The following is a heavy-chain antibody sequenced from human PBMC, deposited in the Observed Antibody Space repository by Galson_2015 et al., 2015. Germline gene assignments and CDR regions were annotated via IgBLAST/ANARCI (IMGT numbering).Heavy chain of an antibody. J-gene: IGHJ4*02. CDR2: ISSNGGST. V-gene: IGHV3-64D*06. D-gene: IGHD6-19*01. CDR1: GFTFSSYA. Sequence: SLRLSCAASGFTFSSYAMHWVRQAPGKGLEYVSAISSNGGSTYYADSVKGRFTISRDNSKNTLYLQMSSLRAEDTAAYYCVTWYSSGWYDFDYWGQGTLVTVSS. CDR3: VTWYSSGWYDFDY.